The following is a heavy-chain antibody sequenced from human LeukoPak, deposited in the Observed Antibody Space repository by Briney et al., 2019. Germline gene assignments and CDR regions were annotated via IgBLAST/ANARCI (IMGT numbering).Heavy chain of an antibody. J-gene: IGHJ4*02. D-gene: IGHD6-19*01. Sequence: PSQTLSLTCTVSVGSISSGGYYWSWIRQHPGKGLEWIGHIYYSGSTYYNPSLKSRVTISVDTSKNQFSLKLSSVTVADTAMYYCARDVVSDSSLDYWGQGTLVTVSS. CDR2: IYYSGST. CDR3: ARDVVSDSSLDY. V-gene: IGHV4-31*03. CDR1: VGSISSGGYY.